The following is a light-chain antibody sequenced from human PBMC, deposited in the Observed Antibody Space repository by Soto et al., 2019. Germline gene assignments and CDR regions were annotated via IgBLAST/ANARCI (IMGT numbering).Light chain of an antibody. CDR3: QQYNSYSWT. Sequence: DIQMTQSPSTLSASVGDRVTITCRASQSISSWLAWYQQKPGKAPKLLIYKASSLESGVPSRFSGSGSGTEFTLTISSLQPDEFATYYAQQYNSYSWTFGQGTKVEIK. CDR2: KAS. V-gene: IGKV1-5*03. CDR1: QSISSW. J-gene: IGKJ1*01.